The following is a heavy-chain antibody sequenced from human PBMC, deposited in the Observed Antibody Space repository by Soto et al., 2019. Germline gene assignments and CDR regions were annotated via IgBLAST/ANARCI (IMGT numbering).Heavy chain of an antibody. Sequence: GGSLRLSCAASGFTFSNYSMNWVRQAPGKGLEWVSYISSSSSTIYYADSVKGRFTISRDNAKNSLYLQMNSLRDEDTAVYYCARDFESRGAVAGIFGGVHDAFDIWGQGTMVTVSS. V-gene: IGHV3-48*02. CDR3: ARDFESRGAVAGIFGGVHDAFDI. CDR2: ISSSSSTI. D-gene: IGHD6-19*01. J-gene: IGHJ3*02. CDR1: GFTFSNYS.